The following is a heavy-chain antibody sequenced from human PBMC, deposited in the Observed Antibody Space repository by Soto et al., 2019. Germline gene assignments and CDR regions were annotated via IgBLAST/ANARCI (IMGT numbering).Heavy chain of an antibody. CDR1: EFTISRYS. Sequence: TCGSLRLYCPASEFTISRYSMNCVRQAPGKGLEWVSSISSSSSYIYYADSVKGRFTISRDNAKNSLYLQMNSLRAEDTAVYYCARPRGTVTTSSYYYYGMDVWGQGTTVTVSS. D-gene: IGHD4-17*01. CDR3: ARPRGTVTTSSYYYYGMDV. J-gene: IGHJ6*02. CDR2: ISSSSSYI. V-gene: IGHV3-21*01.